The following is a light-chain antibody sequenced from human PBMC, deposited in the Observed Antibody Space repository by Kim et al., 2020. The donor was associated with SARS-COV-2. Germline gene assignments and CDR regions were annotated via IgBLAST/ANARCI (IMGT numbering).Light chain of an antibody. V-gene: IGLV3-19*01. CDR3: NSRDSSGNQYV. J-gene: IGLJ1*01. CDR2: GKN. Sequence: ALGRRVRTTGQGASRRCYDASWYQQKPGQAPVLVIYGKNNRPSGIPDRFSGSSSGHTASLTSTGAQAEDEADYYCNSRDSSGNQYVFGTGTQLTVL. CDR1: SRRCYD.